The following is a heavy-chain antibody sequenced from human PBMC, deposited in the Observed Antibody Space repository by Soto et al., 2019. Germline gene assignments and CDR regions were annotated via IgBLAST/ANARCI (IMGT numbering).Heavy chain of an antibody. D-gene: IGHD3-9*01. CDR1: GFTFTSSA. V-gene: IGHV1-58*02. CDR3: AAGYYDILTGSTEDAFDI. CDR2: IVVGSGNT. Sequence: SVKVSCKASGFTFTSSAMQWVRQARGQRLEWIGWIVVGSGNTNYAQKFQERVTITRDMSTSTAYMELSSLRSEDTAVYYCAAGYYDILTGSTEDAFDIWGQGTMVTV. J-gene: IGHJ3*02.